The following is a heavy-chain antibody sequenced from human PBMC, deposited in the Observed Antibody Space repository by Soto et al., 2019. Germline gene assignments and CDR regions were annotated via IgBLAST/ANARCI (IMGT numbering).Heavy chain of an antibody. CDR2: ISYSGNT. CDR1: GGSVSNSE. Sequence: XTLSLACTVSGGSVSNSEWGWIRQHPGKGLEWIGYISYSGNTNYNPSLKSRVSLSVYTSKNQFSLNLTYVTPADPAAYYCARAPMVLSRSYFDSWGQGNPVTVSS. CDR3: ARAPMVLSRSYFDS. V-gene: IGHV4-59*02. J-gene: IGHJ4*02. D-gene: IGHD2-8*01.